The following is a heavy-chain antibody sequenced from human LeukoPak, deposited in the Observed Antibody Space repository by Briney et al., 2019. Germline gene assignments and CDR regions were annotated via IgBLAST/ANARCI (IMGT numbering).Heavy chain of an antibody. V-gene: IGHV4-59*01. J-gene: IGHJ4*02. CDR2: IYYSGST. CDR1: GGSISSYY. Sequence: PSETLSLTCTVSGGSISSYYWSWILQPPGKELEWIGYIYYSGSTNYSPSLKSRVTISVDTSKNQFSLKLSSVTAADTAVYYCARYGLIRGFEYWGQGTLVTVSS. CDR3: ARYGLIRGFEY. D-gene: IGHD3-16*01.